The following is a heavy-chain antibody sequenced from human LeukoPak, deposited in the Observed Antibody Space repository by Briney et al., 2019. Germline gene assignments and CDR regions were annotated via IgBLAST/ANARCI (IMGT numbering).Heavy chain of an antibody. CDR3: ATTADYWGSYG. D-gene: IGHD7-27*01. Sequence: PGGSLRLSCAASGFTFSGFAMCWVRQAPGKGLEWVSAITGSGGDTNYADSVKGRFTISRDNSKNTLYLQMNSLRAEDTAVYYCATTADYWGSYGWGQGTLVTVSS. J-gene: IGHJ4*02. CDR2: ITGSGGDT. V-gene: IGHV3-23*01. CDR1: GFTFSGFA.